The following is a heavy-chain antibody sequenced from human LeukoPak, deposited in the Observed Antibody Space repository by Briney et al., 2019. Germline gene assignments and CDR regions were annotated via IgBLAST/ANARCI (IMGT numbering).Heavy chain of an antibody. J-gene: IGHJ4*02. CDR2: INVGGATA. Sequence: SGGSPRLSCSASGFTFSDYALNWVRQAPGKGLVWVSTINVGGATAYYADSVKGRFTTSRDTSKNTLYLYMNSLRAEDTALYYCCFGVLSSVFFDYWGQGTPVTVSS. CDR1: GFTFSDYA. V-gene: IGHV3-23*01. D-gene: IGHD3-3*01. CDR3: CFGVLSSVFFDY.